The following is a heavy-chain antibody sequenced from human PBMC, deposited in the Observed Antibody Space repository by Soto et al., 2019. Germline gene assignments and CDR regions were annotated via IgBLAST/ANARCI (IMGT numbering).Heavy chain of an antibody. V-gene: IGHV1-2*02. D-gene: IGHD3-3*01. CDR1: GYTFTGYY. CDR2: INPNSGGT. Sequence: ASVKVSCKASGYTFTGYYMHCVRQAPGQGLEWMGWINPNSGGTNYAQKFQGRVTMTRDTSISTAYMELSRLRSDDTAVYYCARDIRRNTIFGVAIPLSDYYGMDVWGQGTTVTVSS. J-gene: IGHJ6*02. CDR3: ARDIRRNTIFGVAIPLSDYYGMDV.